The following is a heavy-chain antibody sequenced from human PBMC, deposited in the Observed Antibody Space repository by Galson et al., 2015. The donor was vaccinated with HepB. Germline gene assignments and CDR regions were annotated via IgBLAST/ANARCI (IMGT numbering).Heavy chain of an antibody. D-gene: IGHD1-1*01. CDR2: ISADRGNA. CDR1: GYTFTSFA. V-gene: IGHV1-18*01. CDR3: ARDDNWNDIPFDY. Sequence: SCKASGYTFTSFAISWLRQAPGQGLEWMGWISADRGNANYALKFQGRVTLTRDTSTTTAFMELRSLRSDDTAVYFCARDDNWNDIPFDYWGQGTLVTVSS. J-gene: IGHJ4*02.